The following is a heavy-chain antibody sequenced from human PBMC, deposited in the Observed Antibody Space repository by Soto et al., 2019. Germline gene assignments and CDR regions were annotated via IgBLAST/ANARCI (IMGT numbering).Heavy chain of an antibody. V-gene: IGHV3-30*18. CDR2: ISYDGSSD. D-gene: IGHD6-19*01. CDR1: GFTFSSFG. Sequence: QVQLVESGGGVVQTGRSLRLSCAASGFTFSSFGMHWVRQAPGKGLEWVALISYDGSSDYYVDSVKGRFTISRDKSKNTLYLQMNSLIPEDTAVYYCAKDRGWSSADLEYCGQGTLVTVSS. J-gene: IGHJ4*02. CDR3: AKDRGWSSADLEY.